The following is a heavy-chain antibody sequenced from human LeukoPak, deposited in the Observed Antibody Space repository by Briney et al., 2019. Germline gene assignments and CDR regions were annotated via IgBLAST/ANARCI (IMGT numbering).Heavy chain of an antibody. CDR2: VDHTGST. D-gene: IGHD1-1*01. CDR3: ARGRVSSSTWYSTYYYYFYMDV. CDR1: DDSITMYY. J-gene: IGHJ6*03. V-gene: IGHV4-59*01. Sequence: PSETLSLTCTVSDDSITMYYWTWIRQPPGKGLEWVGYVDHTGSTNFNPSLNGRVSISRDTSKNLFSLRLRSVTAADTAVYFCARGRVSSSTWYSTYYYYFYMDVWGKGTTVTVSS.